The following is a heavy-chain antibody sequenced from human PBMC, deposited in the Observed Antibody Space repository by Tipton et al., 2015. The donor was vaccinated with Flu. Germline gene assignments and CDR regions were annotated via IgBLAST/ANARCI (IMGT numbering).Heavy chain of an antibody. J-gene: IGHJ4*02. Sequence: QLVQSGAEVKKPGSSVKVSCKASGGTFSSYAISWVRQAPGQGLEWMGGITPIFGTANYAQKFQGRVTITADESTSTAYMELSSLRSEDTAVYYCARDDYDYVWGSYRYTFDYWGQGTLVTVSS. D-gene: IGHD3-16*02. CDR1: GGTFSSYA. V-gene: IGHV1-69*01. CDR3: ARDDYDYVWGSYRYTFDY. CDR2: ITPIFGTA.